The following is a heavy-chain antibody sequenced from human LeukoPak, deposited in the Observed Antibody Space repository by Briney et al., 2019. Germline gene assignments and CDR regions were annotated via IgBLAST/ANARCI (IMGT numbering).Heavy chain of an antibody. V-gene: IGHV1-18*01. D-gene: IGHD3-3*01. CDR3: ARVGYYDFWSGYSATLDY. Sequence: ASVKVSCKASGYTFTSYGISWVRQAPGQGLEWMGWISAYNGNTNYAQKLQGRVTMTTDTSTSTAYMELRSLRSDDTAVYYCARVGYYDFWSGYSATLDYWGQGTLVTASS. CDR1: GYTFTSYG. CDR2: ISAYNGNT. J-gene: IGHJ4*02.